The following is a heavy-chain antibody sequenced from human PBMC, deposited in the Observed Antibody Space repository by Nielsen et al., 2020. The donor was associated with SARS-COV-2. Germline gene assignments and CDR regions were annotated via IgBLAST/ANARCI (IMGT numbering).Heavy chain of an antibody. Sequence: GESLKISCVASGFTFRSAWMTWVRQAPGKGLEWVANINEDGSVVNYVDSVKGRFTISRDNAGKSLYLQMNSLRAEDTAVYYCARDAAYSRFDYWGQGTLVTVSS. D-gene: IGHD4-11*01. J-gene: IGHJ4*02. CDR1: GFTFRSAW. V-gene: IGHV3-7*05. CDR3: ARDAAYSRFDY. CDR2: INEDGSVV.